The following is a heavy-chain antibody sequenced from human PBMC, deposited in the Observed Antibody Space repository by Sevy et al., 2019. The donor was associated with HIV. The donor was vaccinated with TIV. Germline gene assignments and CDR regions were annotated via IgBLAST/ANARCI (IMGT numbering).Heavy chain of an antibody. Sequence: GGSLRLSCAASGFTFSSYAMHWVRQAPGKGLEWVAVISYDGSNKYYADSVKGRFTISRDNSKNTLYLQMNSLRAEDTAVYYCAKVRQWRVRFNSGGMDVWGQGTTVTVSS. CDR3: AKVRQWRVRFNSGGMDV. CDR2: ISYDGSNK. D-gene: IGHD6-19*01. V-gene: IGHV3-30-3*01. CDR1: GFTFSSYA. J-gene: IGHJ6*02.